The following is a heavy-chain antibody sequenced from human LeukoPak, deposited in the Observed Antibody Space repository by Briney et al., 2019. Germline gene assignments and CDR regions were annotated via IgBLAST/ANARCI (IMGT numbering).Heavy chain of an antibody. Sequence: GGSLRLSCAASGFTFSSYAMSWVRQAPGKGLEWVAVISYDGSNKRNADSVKGRFTISRDNSKNTLYLQMNSLRAEDTAVYYCARWADSSSWYREFGYWGQGTLVTVSS. D-gene: IGHD6-13*01. CDR3: ARWADSSSWYREFGY. J-gene: IGHJ4*02. CDR1: GFTFSSYA. V-gene: IGHV3-30*03. CDR2: ISYDGSNK.